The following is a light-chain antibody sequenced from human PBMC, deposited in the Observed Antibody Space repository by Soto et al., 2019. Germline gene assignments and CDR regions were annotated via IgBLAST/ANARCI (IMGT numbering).Light chain of an antibody. CDR1: QSVSSSY. CDR2: GAS. J-gene: IGKJ4*01. V-gene: IGKV3-20*01. Sequence: EIVLTQSPGTLSLSPGERATLSCRASQSVSSSYFAWYQQKPGQAPRLLIYGASSRATGIPDRFSGSGSGTDFTLTISRLEPEDFAVYYCQQYGSSPRLTFGGGTKVEIK. CDR3: QQYGSSPRLT.